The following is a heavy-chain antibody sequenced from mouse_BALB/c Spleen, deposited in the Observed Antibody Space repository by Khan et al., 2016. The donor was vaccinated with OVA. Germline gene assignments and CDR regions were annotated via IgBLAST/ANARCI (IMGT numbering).Heavy chain of an antibody. CDR2: ISYSGST. CDR1: GYSITSDYA. Sequence: EVELVESGPGLVKPSQSLSLTCTVTGYSITSDYAWNWIRQFPGNKLEWMGYISYSGSTSYNPSLKSRISITRDPSKNQFFLQLNSVTTEDTATYDRARRAYYGQWYFDVWGAGTTVTVSS. V-gene: IGHV3-2*02. CDR3: ARRAYYGQWYFDV. J-gene: IGHJ1*01. D-gene: IGHD1-1*02.